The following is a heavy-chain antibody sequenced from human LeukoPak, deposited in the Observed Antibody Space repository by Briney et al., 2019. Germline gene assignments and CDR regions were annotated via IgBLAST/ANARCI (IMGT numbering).Heavy chain of an antibody. CDR2: MNPNSGST. Sequence: ASVKVSCKASGGTFSSYAINWVRQATGQGLEWMGWMNPNSGSTGYAQKFQGRVTMTRNTSISTAYMELSSLRSEDTAVYYCARGTYYYGSGSYSNWFDPWGQGTLVTVSS. V-gene: IGHV1-8*02. J-gene: IGHJ5*02. D-gene: IGHD3-10*01. CDR1: GGTFSSYA. CDR3: ARGTYYYGSGSYSNWFDP.